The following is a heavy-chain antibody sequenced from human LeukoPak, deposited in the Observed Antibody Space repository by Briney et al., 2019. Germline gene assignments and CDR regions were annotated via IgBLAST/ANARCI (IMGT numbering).Heavy chain of an antibody. CDR2: IIPILGIA. Sequence: SVKVSCKASGGTFSSYAISWVRQAPGQGLEWMGRIIPILGIANYAQKFQGRVTITADKSTSTAYMELSSLRSEDTAVYYCARDDRELLSTFDYWGQGTLVTVSS. CDR3: ARDDRELLSTFDY. J-gene: IGHJ4*02. D-gene: IGHD1-26*01. V-gene: IGHV1-69*04. CDR1: GGTFSSYA.